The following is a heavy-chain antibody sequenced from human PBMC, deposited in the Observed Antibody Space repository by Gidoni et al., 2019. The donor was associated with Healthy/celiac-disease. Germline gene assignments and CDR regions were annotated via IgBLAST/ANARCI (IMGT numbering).Heavy chain of an antibody. V-gene: IGHV3-48*03. D-gene: IGHD1-26*01. CDR3: ARSPRQWELLPEFDY. CDR1: GFTFSSYE. CDR2: ISSSGSTI. Sequence: EVQLVESGGGLVQPGGSLRLSCAASGFTFSSYEMNWVRQAPGKGLEWVSYISSSGSTIYYADSVKGRFTISRDNAKNSLYLQMNSLRAEDTAVYYCARSPRQWELLPEFDYWGQGTLVTVSS. J-gene: IGHJ4*02.